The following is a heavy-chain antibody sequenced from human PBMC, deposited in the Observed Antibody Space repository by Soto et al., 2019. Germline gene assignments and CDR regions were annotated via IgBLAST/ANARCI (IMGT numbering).Heavy chain of an antibody. J-gene: IGHJ6*02. Sequence: EVKVLESGGDLVQPGGSLRLSCVASGFTFSEYAMTWVRQAPGKGLDWVSSVSANGDITYYADSVKGRFTISRDNSNNTLLLQMNRLRAEDTALYYCARGDRSGSGSPASYYFSGLDVWGQGTTVIVSS. CDR3: ARGDRSGSGSPASYYFSGLDV. CDR2: VSANGDIT. V-gene: IGHV3-23*01. CDR1: GFTFSEYA. D-gene: IGHD3-22*01.